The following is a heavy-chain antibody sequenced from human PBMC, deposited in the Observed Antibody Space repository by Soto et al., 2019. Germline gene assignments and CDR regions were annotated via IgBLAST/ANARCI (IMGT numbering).Heavy chain of an antibody. V-gene: IGHV5-51*01. Sequence: GDSPNIASKCSGYIFATYLIALVRQMPGKGLEWMGIIYPGDSDTRYSPSFQGQVTISADKSISTVYLQWSSLEASDTAMYYCARGVSYQDYWGQGTQVTVSS. J-gene: IGHJ4*02. D-gene: IGHD3-10*01. CDR1: GYIFATYL. CDR2: IYPGDSDT. CDR3: ARGVSYQDY.